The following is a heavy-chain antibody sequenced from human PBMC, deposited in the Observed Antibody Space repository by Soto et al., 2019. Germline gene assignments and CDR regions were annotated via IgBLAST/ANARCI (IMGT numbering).Heavy chain of an antibody. CDR3: ATDTGDIEVVPATT. D-gene: IGHD2-15*01. CDR1: GRNFEKCS. J-gene: IGHJ4*02. Sequence: PGGSRRLSWAASGRNFEKCSMNWVRQPPGKGPQWLASISPSSTYIRYADSVRGRFTISRDNARDSLSLQMMNMRADDTAIYYCATDTGDIEVVPATTWGQGTLVTVSS. V-gene: IGHV3-21*04. CDR2: ISPSSTYI.